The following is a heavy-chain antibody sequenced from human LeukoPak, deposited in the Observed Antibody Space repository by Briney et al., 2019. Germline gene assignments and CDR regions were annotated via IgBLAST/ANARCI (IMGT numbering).Heavy chain of an antibody. CDR3: AKIPAAMLQYYYYMDV. D-gene: IGHD2-2*01. Sequence: QPGGSLRLSCAASGFTFSSYGMHWVRPAPGKGLERVAFIRDDGSKKYYAASVKGRFTISRDNSKNTLYLQMNSRRAEATAVYYCAKIPAAMLQYYYYMDVWGKGTTVTVSS. V-gene: IGHV3-30*02. CDR1: GFTFSSYG. J-gene: IGHJ6*03. CDR2: IRDDGSKK.